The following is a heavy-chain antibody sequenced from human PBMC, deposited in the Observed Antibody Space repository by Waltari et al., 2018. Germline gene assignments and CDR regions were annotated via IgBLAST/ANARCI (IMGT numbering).Heavy chain of an antibody. Sequence: EVQLLESGGGLVQPGGSLRLSCAASGFTFSSYAMSWVRQAPGKGLEWVSAIGGSGGSTYYADSVKGRFTISRDNSKNTLYLQMNSLRAEDTAVYYCAKAIYHYDVFDYWGQGTLVTVSS. D-gene: IGHD3-22*01. V-gene: IGHV3-23*01. CDR1: GFTFSSYA. J-gene: IGHJ4*02. CDR3: AKAIYHYDVFDY. CDR2: IGGSGGST.